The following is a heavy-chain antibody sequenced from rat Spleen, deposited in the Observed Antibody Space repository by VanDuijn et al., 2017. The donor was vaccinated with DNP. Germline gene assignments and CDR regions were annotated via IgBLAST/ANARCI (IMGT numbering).Heavy chain of an antibody. J-gene: IGHJ2*01. V-gene: IGHV5-7*01. CDR2: ISYDGSDT. D-gene: IGHD1-4*01. CDR3: AGRPPPTRGPFDY. Sequence: EVQLVESGGGPVQPGRSLKLSCAVSRITFSDHNMAWVRQAPKKSLEWVATISYDGSDTYYRDSMKGRFTISRDNAKSTLYLQMDSLRSEDTATYFCAGRPPPTRGPFDYWGQGVTVTVSS. CDR1: RITFSDHN.